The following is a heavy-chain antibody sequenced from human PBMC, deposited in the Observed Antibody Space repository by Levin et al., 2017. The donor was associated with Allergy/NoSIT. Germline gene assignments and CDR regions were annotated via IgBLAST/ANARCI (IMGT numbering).Heavy chain of an antibody. Sequence: GESLKISCEASGFTFSTYDMHWVRQPTGKGLEWVSGIGTTDDTYYAVSVKGRFTISRENAANSLYLQMNGLRAGDTAVYYCARGAYFSSSSIGHFDSWGQGTLVTVSS. CDR2: IGTTDDT. D-gene: IGHD6-6*01. J-gene: IGHJ4*02. CDR3: ARGAYFSSSSIGHFDS. V-gene: IGHV3-13*01. CDR1: GFTFSTYD.